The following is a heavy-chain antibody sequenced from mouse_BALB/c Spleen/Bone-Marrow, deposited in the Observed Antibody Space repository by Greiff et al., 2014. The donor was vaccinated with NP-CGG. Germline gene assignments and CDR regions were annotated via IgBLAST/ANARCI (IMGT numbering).Heavy chain of an antibody. CDR1: GYTFTTYW. V-gene: IGHV1-7*01. CDR3: ARGSRDWYFDV. CDR2: INPSTGNT. J-gene: IGHJ1*01. Sequence: VKLVESGAELAKPGASVKMSCKASGYTFTTYWIHWVKQRPGQGLEWIGYINPSTGNTEYNQKFRDRATLTADKSSSTPYMQLSSLTSEDSAVYYCARGSRDWYFDVWGAGTTVTVSS.